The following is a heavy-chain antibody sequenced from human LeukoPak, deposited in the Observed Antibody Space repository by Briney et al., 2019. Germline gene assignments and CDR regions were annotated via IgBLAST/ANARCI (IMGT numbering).Heavy chain of an antibody. V-gene: IGHV1-46*01. CDR2: INPNSHST. D-gene: IGHD1-14*01. Sequence: ASVKVSCKASGYTFTNYFMHWVRQAPGQGLEWMGIINPNSHSTIYAQNFQGRVTMTRDMSTSTVYLELSSLRSEDTAVYYCARRYLYYFDYWGQGTLVTVSS. J-gene: IGHJ4*02. CDR3: ARRYLYYFDY. CDR1: GYTFTNYF.